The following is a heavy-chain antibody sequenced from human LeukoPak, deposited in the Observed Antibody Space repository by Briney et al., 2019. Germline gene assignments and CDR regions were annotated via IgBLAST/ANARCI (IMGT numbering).Heavy chain of an antibody. J-gene: IGHJ3*02. CDR1: GFTFSSYT. D-gene: IGHD5-24*01. CDR3: ARGREMATNGDAFDI. CDR2: IYSGGST. Sequence: PGGSLRLSCSASGFTFSSYTMHWVRQAPGKGLEWVSVIYSGGSTYYADSVKGRFTISRDNSKNTLYLQMNSLRAEDTAVYYCARGREMATNGDAFDIWGQGTMVTVSS. V-gene: IGHV3-53*01.